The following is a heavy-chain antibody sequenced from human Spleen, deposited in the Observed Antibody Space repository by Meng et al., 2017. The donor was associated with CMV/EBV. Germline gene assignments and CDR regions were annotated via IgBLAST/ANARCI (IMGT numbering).Heavy chain of an antibody. V-gene: IGHV3-74*01. CDR1: YW. Sequence: YWMHWVRQAPGKGLVWVSRINSDGSSTSYADSVKGRFTISRDNAKNTLYLQMNSLRAEDTAVYYCAREDWGQYQLLSFSYYYYGMDVWGQGTTVTVSS. J-gene: IGHJ6*02. CDR3: AREDWGQYQLLSFSYYYYGMDV. CDR2: INSDGSST. D-gene: IGHD2-2*01.